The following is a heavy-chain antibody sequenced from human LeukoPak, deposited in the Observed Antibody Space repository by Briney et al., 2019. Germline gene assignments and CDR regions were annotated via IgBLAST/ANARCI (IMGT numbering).Heavy chain of an antibody. D-gene: IGHD3-9*01. V-gene: IGHV3-48*01. CDR1: GSTFSSYN. CDR3: ARGQILTGYHWFDP. Sequence: AGGSLRLSCAASGSTFSSYNMHWVRQAPGKGLAWVSYISSSSSTIYYADSVKGRFTISRDNAKNSLYLQMNSLRAEDTAVYYCARGQILTGYHWFDPWGQGTLVTVSS. CDR2: ISSSSSTI. J-gene: IGHJ5*02.